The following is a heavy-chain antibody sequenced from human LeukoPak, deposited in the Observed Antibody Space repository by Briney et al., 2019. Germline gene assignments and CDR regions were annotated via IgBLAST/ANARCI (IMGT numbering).Heavy chain of an antibody. Sequence: ASVKVSCKASGYTFTSYGISWARQAPGQGLEWMGWISAYNGNTNYAQKLQGRVTMTTDTSTSTAYMELRSLRSDDTAVYYCARGVGYSYGYRVAYYYFDYWGQGTLVTVSS. CDR3: ARGVGYSYGYRVAYYYFDY. D-gene: IGHD5-18*01. CDR1: GYTFTSYG. J-gene: IGHJ4*02. V-gene: IGHV1-18*01. CDR2: ISAYNGNT.